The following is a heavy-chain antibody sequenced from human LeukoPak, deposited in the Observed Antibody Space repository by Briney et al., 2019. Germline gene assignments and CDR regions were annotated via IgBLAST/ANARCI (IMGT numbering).Heavy chain of an antibody. CDR3: ARGRKPVATIPGDY. D-gene: IGHD5-12*01. Sequence: ASVKVSCKASGYTFTGYYMHWVRQAPGQGLEWMGWINPNSGGTNYAQKFQGRVTMTRDMSTSTVYMELSSLRSEDTAVYYCARGRKPVATIPGDYWGQGTLVTVSS. J-gene: IGHJ4*02. CDR2: INPNSGGT. CDR1: GYTFTGYY. V-gene: IGHV1-2*02.